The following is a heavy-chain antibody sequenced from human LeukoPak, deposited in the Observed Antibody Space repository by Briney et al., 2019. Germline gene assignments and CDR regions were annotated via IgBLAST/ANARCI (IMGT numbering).Heavy chain of an antibody. CDR3: ARVNLDIVLINWFDP. CDR2: ISAYNGNT. J-gene: IGHJ5*02. D-gene: IGHD2-8*01. V-gene: IGHV1-18*01. CDR1: GYTFTSYG. Sequence: ASVKVSCKASGYTFTSYGISWVRQAPGQGLEWMGWISAYNGNTNYAQKLQGRVTMTTDTSTSTAYMELRSLRSDDTAVYYCARVNLDIVLINWFDPWGQGTLVTVSS.